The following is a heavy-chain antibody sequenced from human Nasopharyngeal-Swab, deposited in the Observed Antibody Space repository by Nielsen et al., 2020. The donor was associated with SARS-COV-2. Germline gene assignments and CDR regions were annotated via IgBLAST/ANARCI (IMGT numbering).Heavy chain of an antibody. Sequence: GESLKISCAASGFTFSSYEMNWVRQAPGKGPEWVSYISSSGSTIYYADSVKGRFTISRDNAKNSLYLQMNSLRAEDTAVYYCARVSGYSGYDFYNWFDPWGQGTLVTVSS. CDR3: ARVSGYSGYDFYNWFDP. V-gene: IGHV3-48*03. J-gene: IGHJ5*02. CDR2: ISSSGSTI. D-gene: IGHD5-12*01. CDR1: GFTFSSYE.